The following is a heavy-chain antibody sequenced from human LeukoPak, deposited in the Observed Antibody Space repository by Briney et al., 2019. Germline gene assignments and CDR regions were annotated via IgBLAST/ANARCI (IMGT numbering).Heavy chain of an antibody. CDR1: GGTFSSYA. CDR2: IIPIFGTA. CDR3: ARDTRPYYYYGMDV. J-gene: IGHJ6*04. V-gene: IGHV1-69*06. Sequence: SVKVSCKASGGTFSSYAISWVRQAPGQGLEWMGGIIPIFGTANYAQKFQGRVTITADKSTSTAYMELSSLRSEDTAVYYCARDTRPYYYYGMDVWGKGTTVTVSS.